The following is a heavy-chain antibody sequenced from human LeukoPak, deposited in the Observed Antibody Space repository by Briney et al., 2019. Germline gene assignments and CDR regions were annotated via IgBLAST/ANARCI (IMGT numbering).Heavy chain of an antibody. CDR1: ESTFSSYW. D-gene: IGHD1-7*01. V-gene: IGHV3-74*01. J-gene: IGHJ4*02. Sequence: PGGSLRLSCTASESTFSSYWMHWVRQPPGKGLVWVSRVNSDGSSTSYADAVKGRFTISRDNAKNTPYLRMNSLRAEDTAVYYCARGGLTGTTIPYFDYWGQGTLVTVSS. CDR3: ARGGLTGTTIPYFDY. CDR2: VNSDGSST.